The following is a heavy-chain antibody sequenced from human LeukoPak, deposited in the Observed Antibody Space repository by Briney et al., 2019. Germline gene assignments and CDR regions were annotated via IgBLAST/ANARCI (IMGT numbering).Heavy chain of an antibody. V-gene: IGHV3-30*18. CDR2: ISSDGKTE. Sequence: GGSLRLSCVASGFTFSSYGMHWVRQAPGKGLEWVAVISSDGKTEIYADSVRGRFTISRDNSKNTLYLQMNSLRAEDTAVYYCAKERYRNGEIFDYWGQGTLVTVSS. CDR3: AKERYRNGEIFDY. D-gene: IGHD5-18*01. J-gene: IGHJ4*02. CDR1: GFTFSSYG.